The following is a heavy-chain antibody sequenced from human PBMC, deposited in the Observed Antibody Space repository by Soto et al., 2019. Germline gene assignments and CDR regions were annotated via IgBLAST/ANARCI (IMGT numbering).Heavy chain of an antibody. J-gene: IGHJ4*02. Sequence: SETLSLTCTVSGGSISSGGYYWSWIRQHPGKGLEWIGYIYYSGSTYYNPSLKSRVTISVDTSKNQFSLKLSSVTAADTAVYYCARVSRQYFDYWGQGTLVTVSS. CDR2: IYYSGST. CDR1: GGSISSGGYY. CDR3: ARVSRQYFDY. V-gene: IGHV4-31*03.